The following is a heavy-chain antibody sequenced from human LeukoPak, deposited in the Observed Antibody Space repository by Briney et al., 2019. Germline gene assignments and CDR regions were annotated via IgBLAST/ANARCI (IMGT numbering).Heavy chain of an antibody. CDR2: ISGSGDST. V-gene: IGHV3-23*01. CDR1: GFTFSSYA. D-gene: IGHD2-21*02. Sequence: GASLRLSCAASGFTFSSYAMSWVRQAPGKGLEGVSGISGSGDSTYYADSVKGRFTISRDNSKNTLYLQINSLRAEDTAVYYCAKGKSYCGGDCYNYWGQGTLVTVSS. CDR3: AKGKSYCGGDCYNY. J-gene: IGHJ4*02.